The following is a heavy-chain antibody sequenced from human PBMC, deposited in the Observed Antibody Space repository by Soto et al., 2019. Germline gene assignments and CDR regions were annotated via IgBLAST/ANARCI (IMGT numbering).Heavy chain of an antibody. CDR2: ILSSGGDT. Sequence: GGSLRLSCAASGFTFSTYAMTWVRRAPGKGLEWVSTILSSGGDTYYADSVKGRFTISRDNSKNTLYLQMNSLRAEDTAVYYCVKDAPRTCVWGQGTTVTVSS. V-gene: IGHV3-23*01. CDR3: VKDAPRTCV. J-gene: IGHJ6*02. CDR1: GFTFSTYA.